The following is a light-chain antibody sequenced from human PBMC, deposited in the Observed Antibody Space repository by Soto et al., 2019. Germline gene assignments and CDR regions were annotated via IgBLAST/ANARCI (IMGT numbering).Light chain of an antibody. V-gene: IGLV2-23*02. CDR3: CSHVGGSSPQWV. Sequence: QSVLTQPASMSGSPGQSITISCTGTSYDVGGYNLVSWFQQHPGKAPKLMISEVNKRPSGVSNRFSGSKSANTASLTISGLQAQHEADYYCCSHVGGSSPQWVFGGGTKLTVL. CDR1: SYDVGGYNL. J-gene: IGLJ3*02. CDR2: EVN.